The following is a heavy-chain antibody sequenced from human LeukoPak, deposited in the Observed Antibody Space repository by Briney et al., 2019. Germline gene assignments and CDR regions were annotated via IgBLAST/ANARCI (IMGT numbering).Heavy chain of an antibody. CDR2: ISSSGSTI. D-gene: IGHD3-9*01. Sequence: PGGSLRLSCAAYGFTFSSYEMNWVRQAPGKGLEWDSYISSSGSTIYYADSVKGRFTISRDNAKNSLYLQMNSLRAEDTAVYYCASYRALRYFDWFPYYYYGMDVWGKGTTVTVSS. J-gene: IGHJ6*04. V-gene: IGHV3-48*03. CDR3: ASYRALRYFDWFPYYYYGMDV. CDR1: GFTFSSYE.